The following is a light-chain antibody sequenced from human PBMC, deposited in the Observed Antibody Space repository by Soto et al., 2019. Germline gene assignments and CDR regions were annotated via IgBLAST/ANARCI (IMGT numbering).Light chain of an antibody. Sequence: EIVLTQSPGTLSLSPGERATLSCRASQSVSSNYLAWYQQKPGQAPRLLIYGASSRATGIPDRFSGSGSGTDFTLTVRRLEPEDFAVYYCQQRSNWPLTFGPGTKVDIK. CDR3: QQRSNWPLT. V-gene: IGKV3D-20*02. CDR1: QSVSSNY. CDR2: GAS. J-gene: IGKJ3*01.